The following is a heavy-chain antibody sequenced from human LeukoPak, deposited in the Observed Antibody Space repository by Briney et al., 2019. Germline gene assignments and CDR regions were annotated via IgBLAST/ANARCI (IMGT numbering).Heavy chain of an antibody. J-gene: IGHJ4*02. V-gene: IGHV1-18*01. D-gene: IGHD3-10*01. CDR1: GYTFTSYA. CDR3: ARDSIRYMVRGVIGY. Sequence: AASVKVSCKASGYTFTSYAMNWVRQAPGQGLEWMGWISAYNGNTNYAQKLQGRVTMTTDTSTSTAYMELRSLRSDDTAVYYCARDSIRYMVRGVIGYWGQGTLVTVSS. CDR2: ISAYNGNT.